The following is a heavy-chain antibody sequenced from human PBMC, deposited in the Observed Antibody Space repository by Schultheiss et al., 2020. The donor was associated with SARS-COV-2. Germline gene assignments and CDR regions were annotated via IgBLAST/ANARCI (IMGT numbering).Heavy chain of an antibody. J-gene: IGHJ6*02. D-gene: IGHD4-17*01. Sequence: SETLSLTCTVSGGSISSYYWSWIRQPPGKGLEWIGEINHSGSTNYNPSLKSRVTISVDPSKNQFSLKLSSVTAADTAVYYCASLSPSTRGDYGDLSKYYYYGMDVWGQGTTVTVSS. CDR3: ASLSPSTRGDYGDLSKYYYYGMDV. V-gene: IGHV4-34*01. CDR2: INHSGST. CDR1: GGSISSYY.